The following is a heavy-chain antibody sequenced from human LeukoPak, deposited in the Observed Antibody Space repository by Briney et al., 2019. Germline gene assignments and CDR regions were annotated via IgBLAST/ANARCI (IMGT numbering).Heavy chain of an antibody. Sequence: ESLSLTCTVSGVSITLYYRTWIRQSPKKGLEWIGDISIIVSHYNPSLSSRHTMSTITSKNHFSLGLPSVSAADTAVYYCARGNYDILSDYSLYSPRGGFDHWGQGILVTVSS. J-gene: IGHJ4*02. D-gene: IGHD3-9*01. CDR3: ARGNYDILSDYSLYSPRGGFDH. V-gene: IGHV4-59*01. CDR2: ISIIVS. CDR1: GVSITLYY.